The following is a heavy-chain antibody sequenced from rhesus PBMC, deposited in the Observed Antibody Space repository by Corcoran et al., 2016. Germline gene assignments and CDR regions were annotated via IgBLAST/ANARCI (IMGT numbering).Heavy chain of an antibody. V-gene: IGHV4S10*01. Sequence: QVQLQESGPGVVKPSETLSLTCAVTGGSISDSYRWSWIRQPPGKGLEWIWYIYGSNTCTTYNPTLKSRVTISNDTSKNRFSLKLSSVTAADTAVYYCAGRSGREARAFDFWGRGLRVTVSS. J-gene: IGHJ3*01. CDR1: GGSISDSYR. CDR2: IYGSNTCT. CDR3: AGRSGREARAFDF. D-gene: IGHD3-16*01.